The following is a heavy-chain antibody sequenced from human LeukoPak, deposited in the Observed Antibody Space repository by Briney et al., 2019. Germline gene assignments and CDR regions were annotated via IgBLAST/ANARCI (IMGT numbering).Heavy chain of an antibody. CDR2: ISVSGNT. J-gene: IGHJ4*02. CDR3: AKAPVTTCSGAYCYPFDY. Sequence: PGGSLRLSCAASGFTFSSYGMSWVRQGPGKGLEWVSAISVSGNTYHADSVKGRFTISRDSSKTTLYLQMNSLRAGDAAVYYCAKAPVTTCSGAYCYPFDYWSQGTLVTVSS. V-gene: IGHV3-23*01. CDR1: GFTFSSYG. D-gene: IGHD2-15*01.